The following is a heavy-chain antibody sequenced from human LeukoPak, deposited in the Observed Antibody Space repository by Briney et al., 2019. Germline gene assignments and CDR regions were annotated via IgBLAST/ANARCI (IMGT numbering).Heavy chain of an antibody. CDR2: INPNSGGT. V-gene: IGHV1-2*02. Sequence: ASVKVSCMASGYTFTSYDINWVRQAPGQGLEWMGWINPNSGGTNYAQKFQGRVTMTRDTSISTAYMELSRLRSDDTAVYYCARVASIAALAEIFDYWGQGTLVTVSS. CDR1: GYTFTSYD. CDR3: ARVASIAALAEIFDY. J-gene: IGHJ4*02. D-gene: IGHD6-6*01.